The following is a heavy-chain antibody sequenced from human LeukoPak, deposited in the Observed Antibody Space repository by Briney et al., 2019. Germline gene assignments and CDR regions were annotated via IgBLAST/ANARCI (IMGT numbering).Heavy chain of an antibody. D-gene: IGHD2-2*01. V-gene: IGHV3-23*01. Sequence: PGGSLRLSCAASGFTFNNYAMSWVRQAPGKGLEWFSAISASGGTTYYADSVKGRFTISGDNSENTLFLQMNSLRAEDTAVYYCAKEPREYCSSTSCPNWFDSWGQGTLVTVSS. CDR1: GFTFNNYA. J-gene: IGHJ5*01. CDR2: ISASGGTT. CDR3: AKEPREYCSSTSCPNWFDS.